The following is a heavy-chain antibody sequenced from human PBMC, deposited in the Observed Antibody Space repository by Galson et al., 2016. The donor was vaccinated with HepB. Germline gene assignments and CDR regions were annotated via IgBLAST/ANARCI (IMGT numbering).Heavy chain of an antibody. V-gene: IGHV3-33*01. CDR3: ARARPLRARNSMDV. J-gene: IGHJ6*02. D-gene: IGHD3-10*01. CDR1: GFIFSNYG. CDR2: IWYDGSNK. Sequence: SLRLSCAASGFIFSNYGMHWVRQAPGKGLEWVAVIWYDGSNKYYADSVKGRFTISRDNSKNTLYLQMNSLRAKDTAVYYCARARPLRARNSMDVWGRGTTVTVSS.